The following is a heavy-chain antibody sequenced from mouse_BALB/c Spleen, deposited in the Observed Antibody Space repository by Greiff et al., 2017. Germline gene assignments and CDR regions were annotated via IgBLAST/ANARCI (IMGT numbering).Heavy chain of an antibody. V-gene: IGHV5-9-4*01. CDR2: ISSGGSYT. CDR1: GFTFSSYA. Sequence: EVKVVESGGGLVQPGGSRKLSCAASGFTFSSYAMSWVRQSPEKRLEWVAEISSGGSYTYYPDTVTGRFTISRDNAKNTLYLEMSSLRSEDTAMYYCARDAMDYWGQGTSVTVSS. CDR3: ARDAMDY. J-gene: IGHJ4*01.